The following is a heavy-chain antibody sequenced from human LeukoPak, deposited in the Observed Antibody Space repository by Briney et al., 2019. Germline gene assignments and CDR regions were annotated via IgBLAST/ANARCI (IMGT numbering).Heavy chain of an antibody. J-gene: IGHJ4*02. Sequence: PGGSLRLSCAASGFTFSTYWMTWVRQAPGKGLEWVATIKQDGSDKYYVDSVTGRFTISRDNAKNSLYLQMNSLRAEDTAVYYCARGGRNWNYWGQGTLVTVSS. CDR2: IKQDGSDK. CDR1: GFTFSTYW. V-gene: IGHV3-7*04. CDR3: ARGGRNWNY. D-gene: IGHD1-1*01.